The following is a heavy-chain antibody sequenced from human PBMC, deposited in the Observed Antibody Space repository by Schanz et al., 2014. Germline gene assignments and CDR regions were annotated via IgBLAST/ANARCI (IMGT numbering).Heavy chain of an antibody. CDR3: TRAASNYYDASGYYESFSALEI. Sequence: EVRLVESGGGLLQPGRSLRLSCAASGFAFGDHAVHWVRQAPGKGLEWLGLIRSKAYGGTTYYAASVKGRFTVSRDDSKSIAYLQMNSLKTEDTAVYYCTRAASNYYDASGYYESFSALEIWGQGTMVTVSS. J-gene: IGHJ3*02. D-gene: IGHD3-22*01. CDR2: IRSKAYGGTT. V-gene: IGHV3-49*04. CDR1: GFAFGDHA.